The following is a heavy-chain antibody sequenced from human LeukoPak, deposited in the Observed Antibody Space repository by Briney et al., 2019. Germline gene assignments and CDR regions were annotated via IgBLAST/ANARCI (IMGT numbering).Heavy chain of an antibody. CDR3: ARREPQGCSGTSCFAGPVGH. CDR2: ISGTSDYI. D-gene: IGHD2-2*01. CDR1: GCTFSSYS. Sequence: PGGSLRLSCAASGCTFSSYSMNWVRQAPGKGLEWVSSISGTSDYIYYADSVKGRFTISRDNGQNSLYLQMNSLRAEDTAVYYCARREPQGCSGTSCFAGPVGHWGQGTLVTVSS. V-gene: IGHV3-21*06. J-gene: IGHJ4*02.